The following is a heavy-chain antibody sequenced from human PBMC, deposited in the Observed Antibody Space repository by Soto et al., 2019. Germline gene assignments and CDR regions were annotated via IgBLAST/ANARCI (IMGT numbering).Heavy chain of an antibody. Sequence: EGSLRLSCAASGFTFSTYGMHWVRQAPGKGLEWLAAISYDGNNIQYADSVKGRFTISRDKSKNTLYLQINSLRPEDTAVYYCAKEVYSYGLPDEDAFDIWGQRTTVPVSS. D-gene: IGHD5-18*01. CDR2: ISYDGNNI. J-gene: IGHJ3*02. CDR3: AKEVYSYGLPDEDAFDI. V-gene: IGHV3-30*18. CDR1: GFTFSTYG.